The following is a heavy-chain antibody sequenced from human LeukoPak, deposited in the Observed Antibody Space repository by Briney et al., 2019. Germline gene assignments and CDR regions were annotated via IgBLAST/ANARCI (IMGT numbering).Heavy chain of an antibody. D-gene: IGHD3-3*01. Sequence: SVKVSCKASGGTFSSYAISWVRQAPGQGLEWMGGIIPIFGTANYAQKFQGRVTITADESTSTAYMELSSLRSEDTAVYYCAGFRPHDFWSGYYSYYFDYWGQGTLVTVSS. J-gene: IGHJ4*02. CDR2: IIPIFGTA. V-gene: IGHV1-69*13. CDR1: GGTFSSYA. CDR3: AGFRPHDFWSGYYSYYFDY.